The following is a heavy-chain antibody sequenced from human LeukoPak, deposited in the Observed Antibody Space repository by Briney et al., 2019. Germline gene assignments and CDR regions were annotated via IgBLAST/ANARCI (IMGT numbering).Heavy chain of an antibody. V-gene: IGHV3-33*01. Sequence: GGSLRLSCAASGLTFSSYGMHWVRQAPGKGLEWVAVIWYDGSNKYYADSVKGRFTISRDNSKNTLYLQMNSLRAEDTAVYYCARDRSYLFYFDYWGQGTLVTVSS. CDR1: GLTFSSYG. D-gene: IGHD1-26*01. CDR2: IWYDGSNK. J-gene: IGHJ4*02. CDR3: ARDRSYLFYFDY.